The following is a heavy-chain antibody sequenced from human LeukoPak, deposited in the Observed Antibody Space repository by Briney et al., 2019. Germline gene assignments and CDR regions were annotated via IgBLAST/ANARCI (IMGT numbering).Heavy chain of an antibody. Sequence: PSETLSLTRTVSGGSISSYYWSWIRQPPGKGLEWIGYIYYSGSTNYNPSLKSRVTISVDTSKNQFSLKLSSVTAADTAVYYCARTGVSEAGSNWFDPWGQGTLVTVSS. CDR3: ARTGVSEAGSNWFDP. V-gene: IGHV4-59*01. J-gene: IGHJ5*02. CDR2: IYYSGST. CDR1: GGSISSYY. D-gene: IGHD6-13*01.